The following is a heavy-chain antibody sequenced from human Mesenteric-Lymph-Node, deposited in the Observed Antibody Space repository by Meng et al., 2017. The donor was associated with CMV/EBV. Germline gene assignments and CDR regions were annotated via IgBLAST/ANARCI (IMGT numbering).Heavy chain of an antibody. J-gene: IGHJ5*02. Sequence: SETLSLTCTVSGGSISSSSYYWGWIRQPPGKGLEWIGSIYYSGSTYYNPALKSRVTISLATSKNQFSLKLTSVTAADTAMYYCARDYSCSSTSCYQGIDPWGQGTLVTVSS. CDR3: ARDYSCSSTSCYQGIDP. V-gene: IGHV4-39*07. CDR1: GGSISSSSYY. CDR2: IYYSGST. D-gene: IGHD2-2*01.